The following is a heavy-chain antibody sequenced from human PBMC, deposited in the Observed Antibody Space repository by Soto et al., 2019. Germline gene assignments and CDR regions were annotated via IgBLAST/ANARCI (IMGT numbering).Heavy chain of an antibody. Sequence: EVQLVESGGGLVKPGGSLRLSCAASGFTFTRYSMNWVRQAPGKWLEWVSTISSTTNYIYYADSMKGRFTVSRDNAKNSVYLDMNSLSAEDTAVYYCARESEDITSNFDYWSQGTLVTVSS. CDR3: ARESEDITSNFDY. V-gene: IGHV3-21*01. J-gene: IGHJ4*02. CDR1: GFTFTRYS. CDR2: ISSTTNYI.